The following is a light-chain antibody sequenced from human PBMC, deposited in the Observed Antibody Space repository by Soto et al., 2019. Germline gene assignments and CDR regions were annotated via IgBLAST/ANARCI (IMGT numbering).Light chain of an antibody. J-gene: IGKJ1*01. CDR3: QQYNNWPPACT. Sequence: EIVMTQSPATLSVSPGERATLSCRASQSVSSNLAWYQQKPGQAPRRLIYGASTRATGIPARFSGSGSGTEFTLTISSLQSEDFAVYYCQQYNNWPPACTFGQVTKVEIK. V-gene: IGKV3-15*01. CDR1: QSVSSN. CDR2: GAS.